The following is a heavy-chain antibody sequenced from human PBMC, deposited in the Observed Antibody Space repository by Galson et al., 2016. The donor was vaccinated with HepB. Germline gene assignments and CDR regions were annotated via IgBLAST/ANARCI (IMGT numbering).Heavy chain of an antibody. CDR3: ATEMWANPDY. Sequence: SLRLSCAGSGFSISERFLTWIRRAPGKGLEWVSSIDPSGDFTIYADSVKGRFTISRGSAGNSLFLEMNNGRVDNTAVYYCATEMWANPDYWGQGTLVTVSS. CDR2: IDPSGDFT. D-gene: IGHD5-24*01. V-gene: IGHV3-11*06. CDR1: GFSISERF. J-gene: IGHJ4*02.